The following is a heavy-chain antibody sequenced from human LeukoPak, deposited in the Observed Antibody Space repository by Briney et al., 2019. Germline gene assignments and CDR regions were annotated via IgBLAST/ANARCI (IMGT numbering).Heavy chain of an antibody. CDR1: GFTFSSHG. V-gene: IGHV3-33*06. Sequence: PGRSLRLSCAASGFTFSSHGMQWVRQAPGKGLEWVAVIWYDGSNKYYADSVKGRFTISRDNSKNTLYLQMNSLRAEDTAVYYCAKGGYCSGGSCYRGDWFDPWGQGTLVTVSS. D-gene: IGHD2-15*01. CDR3: AKGGYCSGGSCYRGDWFDP. J-gene: IGHJ5*02. CDR2: IWYDGSNK.